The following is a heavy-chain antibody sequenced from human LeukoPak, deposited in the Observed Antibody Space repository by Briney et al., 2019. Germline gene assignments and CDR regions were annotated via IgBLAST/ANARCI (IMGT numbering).Heavy chain of an antibody. CDR3: ARGYGRGYSSSSEEDGMDV. CDR1: GGTFSSYA. Sequence: SVKVSCKASGGTFSSYAISWVRQAPGQGLEWMGRIIPILGIANYAQKFQGRVTITADKSTSTAYMELGSLRSEDTAVYYCARGYGRGYSSSSEEDGMDVWGQGTTVTVSS. D-gene: IGHD6-6*01. CDR2: IIPILGIA. V-gene: IGHV1-69*04. J-gene: IGHJ6*02.